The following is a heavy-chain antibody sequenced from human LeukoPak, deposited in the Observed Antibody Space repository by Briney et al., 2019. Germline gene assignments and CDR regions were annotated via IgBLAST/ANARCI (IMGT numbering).Heavy chain of an antibody. CDR3: ARDNGWYDNNWFDP. CDR1: GYTFTGYY. CDR2: INPNSGGT. D-gene: IGHD6-19*01. J-gene: IGHJ5*02. Sequence: ASVKVSCKASGYTFTGYYMHWVRQAPGQGLEWMGWINPNSGGTNYAQKFQGRVTMTRDTSISTAYMELSRLRSDDTAVYYCARDNGWYDNNWFDPWGQGTLVTASS. V-gene: IGHV1-2*02.